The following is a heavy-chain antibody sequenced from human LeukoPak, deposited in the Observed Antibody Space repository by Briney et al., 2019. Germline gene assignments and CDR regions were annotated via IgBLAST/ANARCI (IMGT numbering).Heavy chain of an antibody. J-gene: IGHJ4*02. V-gene: IGHV4-31*03. D-gene: IGHD3-22*01. Sequence: SETLSLTCTVSGGSISSGGYYWSWIRQHPGKGLEWIGYIYYSGSTYYNPSLKSRVTISVDTSKNQFSLKLSSVTAADTAVYYCARGYYYDSRVFDYWGQGTLVTVSP. CDR2: IYYSGST. CDR3: ARGYYYDSRVFDY. CDR1: GGSISSGGYY.